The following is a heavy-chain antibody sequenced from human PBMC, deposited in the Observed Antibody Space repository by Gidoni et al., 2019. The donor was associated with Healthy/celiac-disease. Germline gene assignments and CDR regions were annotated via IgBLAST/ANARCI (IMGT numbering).Heavy chain of an antibody. D-gene: IGHD5-18*01. CDR2: FDPEDGET. CDR3: ATAASDTAMVPYFDY. CDR1: GYTLTELS. Sequence: QVQLVQSGAEVKKPGASVKVYCQVSGYTLTELSMHWVRQAPGKGLEWMGGFDPEDGETIYAQKFQGRVTMTEDTSTDTAYMELSSLRSEDTAVYYCATAASDTAMVPYFDYWGQGTLVTVSS. J-gene: IGHJ4*02. V-gene: IGHV1-24*01.